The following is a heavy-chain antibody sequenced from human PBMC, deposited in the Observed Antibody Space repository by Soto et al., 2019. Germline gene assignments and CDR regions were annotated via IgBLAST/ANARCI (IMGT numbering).Heavy chain of an antibody. CDR2: ISYDGSNK. V-gene: IGHV3-30-3*01. CDR1: GFTFSSYA. D-gene: IGHD3-10*01. CDR3: ARDLGRYYGSGSYYDSYYYYGMDV. Sequence: GESLKISCAASGFTFSSYAMHWVRQAPGKGLEWVAVISYDGSNKYYADSVKGRFTISRDNSKNTLYLQMNSLRAEDTAVYYCARDLGRYYGSGSYYDSYYYYGMDVWGQGTTVTVSS. J-gene: IGHJ6*02.